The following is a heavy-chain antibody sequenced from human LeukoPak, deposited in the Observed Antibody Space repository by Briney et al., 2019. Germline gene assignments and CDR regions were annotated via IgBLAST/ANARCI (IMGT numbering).Heavy chain of an antibody. Sequence: GGSLRLSCAASGFTFSSYGMHWVRQAPGKGLEWVAVIWYDGSNKYYADSVKGRFTISRDNSKNTLYLQMNSLRAEDTAVYYCAREGWELNAFDIWGQGTMVTVSS. CDR2: IWYDGSNK. CDR3: AREGWELNAFDI. CDR1: GFTFSSYG. J-gene: IGHJ3*02. V-gene: IGHV3-33*01. D-gene: IGHD1-26*01.